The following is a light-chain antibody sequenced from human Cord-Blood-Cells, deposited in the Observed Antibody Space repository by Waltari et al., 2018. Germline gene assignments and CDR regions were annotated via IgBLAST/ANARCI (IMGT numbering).Light chain of an antibody. CDR1: SSDVGGYNY. Sequence: QSALTQPPSASGSPGQSVPISCTGTSSDVGGYNYVSWYQQHPGKAPKLMIYEVSKRPSGVPDRFSGSKSGTTASLTVSGLQAEDEADYYCSSYAGNNNLLFGGGTKLTVL. CDR3: SSYAGNNNLL. J-gene: IGLJ2*01. V-gene: IGLV2-8*01. CDR2: EVS.